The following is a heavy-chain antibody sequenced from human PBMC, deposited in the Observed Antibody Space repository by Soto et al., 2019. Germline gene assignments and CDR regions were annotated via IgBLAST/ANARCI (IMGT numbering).Heavy chain of an antibody. J-gene: IGHJ4*02. Sequence: GGSLRLSCGASGFTFSNFAMSWVRQAPGRGLEWVSGISASGRDIHYADSVKDRFTVSRDNSTNTLYLQMNSLRAEDTAIYYCAKGQTSGWYYFDYWGQGALVTVSS. D-gene: IGHD6-19*01. CDR2: ISASGRDI. CDR3: AKGQTSGWYYFDY. V-gene: IGHV3-23*01. CDR1: GFTFSNFA.